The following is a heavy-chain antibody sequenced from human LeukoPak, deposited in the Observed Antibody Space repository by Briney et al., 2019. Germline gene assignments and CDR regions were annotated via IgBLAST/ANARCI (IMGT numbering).Heavy chain of an antibody. J-gene: IGHJ4*02. CDR2: INHSGST. Sequence: PSETLSLTCAVYGGSFSGYYWSWIRQPPGKGLEWIGEINHSGSTNYNPSLKSRVTISVDTSKNQFSLKLSSVTAADTAVYYCARHRGYCSSTSCYGEQYFDYWGQGTLVTVSS. CDR3: ARHRGYCSSTSCYGEQYFDY. V-gene: IGHV4-34*01. D-gene: IGHD2-2*01. CDR1: GGSFSGYY.